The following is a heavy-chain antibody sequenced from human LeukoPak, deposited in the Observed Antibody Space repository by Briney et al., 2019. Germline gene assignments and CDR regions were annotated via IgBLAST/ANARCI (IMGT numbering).Heavy chain of an antibody. CDR3: ASGGGYHYYFDY. Sequence: GGCLRLSCEASGFSFSSYSMSWVRQAPGKGLEWVSFISRDSNDIYHADSVKGRFTISRDNAKNSLYLQMNSLRAEDTAVYYCASGGGYHYYFDYWGQGTLVTVSS. V-gene: IGHV3-21*01. J-gene: IGHJ4*02. CDR1: GFSFSSYS. CDR2: ISRDSNDI. D-gene: IGHD5-12*01.